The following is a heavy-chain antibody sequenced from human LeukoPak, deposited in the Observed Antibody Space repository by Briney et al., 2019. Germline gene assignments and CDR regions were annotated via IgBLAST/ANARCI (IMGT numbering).Heavy chain of an antibody. CDR1: RFTVTDKY. J-gene: IGHJ6*03. D-gene: IGHD3-3*01. Sequence: GGSLRLSCAGSRFTVTDKYMSWVRQAPGEGLEWVSVIYSGGSTYYAESVKGRFTISRDISKSTVFLQMNSLKAEDTAVYYCAKDLPTLEWLSTSNYYYYMDVWGKGTTVTVSS. CDR3: AKDLPTLEWLSTSNYYYYMDV. V-gene: IGHV3-66*01. CDR2: IYSGGST.